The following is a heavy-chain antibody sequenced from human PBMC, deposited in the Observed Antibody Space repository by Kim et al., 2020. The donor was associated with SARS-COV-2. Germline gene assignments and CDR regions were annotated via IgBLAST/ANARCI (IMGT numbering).Heavy chain of an antibody. CDR2: INHSGST. CDR3: ARAPSVVAATYYFDY. V-gene: IGHV4-34*01. D-gene: IGHD2-15*01. J-gene: IGHJ4*02. CDR1: GGSFSGYY. Sequence: SETLSLTCAVYGGSFSGYYWSWIRQPPGKGLEWIGEINHSGSTNYNPSLKSRVTISLDTSKNQFSLKLSSVTAADTAVYYCARAPSVVAATYYFDYWGQGTLVTVSS.